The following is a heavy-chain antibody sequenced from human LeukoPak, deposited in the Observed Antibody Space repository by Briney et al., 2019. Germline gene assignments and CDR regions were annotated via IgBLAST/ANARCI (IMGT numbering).Heavy chain of an antibody. D-gene: IGHD6-19*01. CDR3: ARHGRYIAVAGAQVVDY. Sequence: SETLSLTCTVSGGSISSSSYYWGWIRQPPGKGLEWIGSIYYSGSTYYNPSLKSRVTISVDTSKNQFSLKLSSVTAADTAVYYCARHGRYIAVAGAQVVDYWGQGTLVTVSS. CDR2: IYYSGST. J-gene: IGHJ4*02. CDR1: GGSISSSSYY. V-gene: IGHV4-39*01.